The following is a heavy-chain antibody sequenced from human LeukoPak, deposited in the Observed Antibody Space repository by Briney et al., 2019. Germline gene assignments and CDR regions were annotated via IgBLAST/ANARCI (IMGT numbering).Heavy chain of an antibody. CDR2: INPNSGDT. J-gene: IGHJ4*02. CDR3: AREAVSGDSSGYYLDY. V-gene: IGHV1-2*02. CDR1: GYTFSGYY. D-gene: IGHD3-22*01. Sequence: GASVKVSCKASGYTFSGYYMHWVRQAPGQGLEWMGWINPNSGDTNYAQKFQGRVTMTRDTSIRTAYMELSRLRPDDTAVYYCAREAVSGDSSGYYLDYWGQGTLVTVSS.